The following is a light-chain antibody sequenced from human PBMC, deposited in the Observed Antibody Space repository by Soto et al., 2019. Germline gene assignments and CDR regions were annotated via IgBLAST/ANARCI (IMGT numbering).Light chain of an antibody. CDR2: DAS. J-gene: IGKJ5*01. V-gene: IGKV1D-13*01. CDR1: QGIAKS. CDR3: QQYENLPT. Sequence: IKMTQSPSSLSASVGGRVTITCRASQGIAKSLAWYQQKPGKAPKLLIYDASSLESGVPSRFSGSGSGTEFTLTISSLQPDDFATYYCQQYENLPTLGQGTRLEIK.